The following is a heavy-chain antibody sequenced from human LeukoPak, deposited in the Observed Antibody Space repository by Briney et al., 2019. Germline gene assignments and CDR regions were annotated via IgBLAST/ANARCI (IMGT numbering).Heavy chain of an antibody. Sequence: SETLSLTCTVSGGSISSYYWSWIRQPPGKGLEWIGYIYTSGSTNYNPSLKSRVTISVDTSKNQFSRKLSSVTAADTAVYYCARGSYFFDYWGQGTLVTVSS. D-gene: IGHD1-26*01. CDR3: ARGSYFFDY. CDR2: IYTSGST. J-gene: IGHJ4*02. CDR1: GGSISSYY. V-gene: IGHV4-4*09.